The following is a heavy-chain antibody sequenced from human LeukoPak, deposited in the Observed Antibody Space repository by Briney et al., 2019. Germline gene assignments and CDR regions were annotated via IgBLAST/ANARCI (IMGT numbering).Heavy chain of an antibody. CDR2: IYHSGST. Sequence: SETLSLTCAVSGGSISSSNWWSWVRQPPGKGLEGIGEIYHSGSTNYNPSLKSRVTISVDTSKNQFSLKLSSVTAADTAVYYCARDLSSSWYGYYYYYYYMDVWGKGTTVTVSS. CDR1: GGSISSSNW. J-gene: IGHJ6*03. CDR3: ARDLSSSWYGYYYYYYYMDV. D-gene: IGHD6-13*01. V-gene: IGHV4-4*02.